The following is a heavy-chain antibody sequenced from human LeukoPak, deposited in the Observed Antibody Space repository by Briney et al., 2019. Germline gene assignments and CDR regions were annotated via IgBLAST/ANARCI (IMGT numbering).Heavy chain of an antibody. CDR3: ARGFHYDILTGSLDY. Sequence: SQTLSLTCTVSGVSISSGGYYWSWIRQHPGKGLEWIGYIYYSGSTYYNPSLKSRVTISVDTSKNQFSLKPSSVTAADTAVYYCARGFHYDILTGSLDYWGQGTLVTVSS. J-gene: IGHJ4*02. CDR2: IYYSGST. CDR1: GVSISSGGYY. V-gene: IGHV4-31*03. D-gene: IGHD3-9*01.